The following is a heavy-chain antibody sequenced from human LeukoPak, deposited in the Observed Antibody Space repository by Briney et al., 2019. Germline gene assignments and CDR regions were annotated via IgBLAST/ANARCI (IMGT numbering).Heavy chain of an antibody. V-gene: IGHV1-69*04. CDR3: AYASRRGDFDY. CDR2: IIPILGIA. CDR1: GGTFSSYA. D-gene: IGHD1-26*01. J-gene: IGHJ4*02. Sequence: EASVKVSCKASGGTFSSYATSWVRQAPGQGLEWMGRIIPILGIANYAQKFQGRVTITADKSTSTAYMELSSLRSEDTAVYYCAYASRRGDFDYWGQGTLVTVSS.